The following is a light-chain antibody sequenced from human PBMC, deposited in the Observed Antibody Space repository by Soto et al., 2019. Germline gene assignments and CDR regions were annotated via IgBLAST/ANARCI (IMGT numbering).Light chain of an antibody. Sequence: QSVLPQPASVSVSPGQSITISCTGTSSDAGGYNYVSWYQQHPGKAPKFMIYDVNNRPSGVSNRFSGSKSGNTASLTISGLQAEDEADYYCSSYTTSNTRQIVFGTGTKLTVL. CDR2: DVN. CDR3: SSYTTSNTRQIV. V-gene: IGLV2-14*01. J-gene: IGLJ1*01. CDR1: SSDAGGYNY.